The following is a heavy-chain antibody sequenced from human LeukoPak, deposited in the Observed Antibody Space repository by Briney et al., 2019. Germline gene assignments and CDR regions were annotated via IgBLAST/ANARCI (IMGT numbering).Heavy chain of an antibody. Sequence: SETLSLTCTVSGGSISSGDYYWSWIRQPPGKGLEWIGYIYYSGSTYYNPSLKSRVTISVDTSKNQFSLNLSSVTAADTAVYYCARGGYSSTWYYFDYWGQGTLVTVSS. CDR2: IYYSGST. V-gene: IGHV4-30-4*08. J-gene: IGHJ4*02. CDR1: GGSISSGDYY. D-gene: IGHD6-13*01. CDR3: ARGGYSSTWYYFDY.